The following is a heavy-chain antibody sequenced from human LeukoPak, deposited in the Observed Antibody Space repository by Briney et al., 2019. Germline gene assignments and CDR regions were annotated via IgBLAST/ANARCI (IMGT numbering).Heavy chain of an antibody. J-gene: IGHJ3*02. V-gene: IGHV3-74*01. CDR1: GFIFSSYW. D-gene: IGHD2-15*01. CDR2: INNDGTGT. CDR3: ARGGAYHAFDI. Sequence: GGSLRLSCAASGFIFSSYWMYWVRQAPGKGLVWVSRINNDGTGTTFADSVKGRFTISRDNAKNTLYLQMNSLRAEDTAVYYCARGGAYHAFDIWSQGTTVTVSS.